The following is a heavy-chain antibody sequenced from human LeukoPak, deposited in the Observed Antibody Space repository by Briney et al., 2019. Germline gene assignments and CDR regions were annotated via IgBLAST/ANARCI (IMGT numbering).Heavy chain of an antibody. CDR3: ARDRMVRRPLDY. CDR1: GYTFTGYY. CDR2: INPNSGGT. V-gene: IGHV1-2*02. D-gene: IGHD3-10*01. Sequence: SVKVSCKASGYTFTGYYMHWVRQAPGQGLEWMGWINPNSGGTNYAQKFQGRVTMTRNTSISTAYMELSSLRSEDTAVYYCARDRMVRRPLDYWGQGTLVTVSS. J-gene: IGHJ4*02.